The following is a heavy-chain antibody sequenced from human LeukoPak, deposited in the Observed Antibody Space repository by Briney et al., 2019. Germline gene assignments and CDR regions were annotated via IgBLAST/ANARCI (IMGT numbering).Heavy chain of an antibody. CDR3: ARDPTADDY. CDR2: ITSVSSYK. V-gene: IGHV3-21*01. Sequence: GGSLKLSCKASGFTFSNYAMNWVRQAPGKGLEWVSSITSVSSYKYYADSVKGRFTISRDNAKNSLFLQMNSLRAEDTAIYYCARDPTADDYWGQGTLVTVSS. D-gene: IGHD2-2*01. CDR1: GFTFSNYA. J-gene: IGHJ4*02.